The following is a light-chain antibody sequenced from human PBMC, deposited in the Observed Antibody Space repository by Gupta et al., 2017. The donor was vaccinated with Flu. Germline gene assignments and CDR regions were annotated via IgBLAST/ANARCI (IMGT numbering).Light chain of an antibody. J-gene: IGLJ2*01. Sequence: TISCTGSSSNIGAGSDVHWYQQLPGAAPKLLIYGDNNRPSGVPDRFSGSKSGASASLAITGLQAEDEADYYCQSYDNSLSGRGVFGGGTKLTVL. V-gene: IGLV1-40*03. CDR3: QSYDNSLSGRGV. CDR1: SSNIGAGSD. CDR2: GDN.